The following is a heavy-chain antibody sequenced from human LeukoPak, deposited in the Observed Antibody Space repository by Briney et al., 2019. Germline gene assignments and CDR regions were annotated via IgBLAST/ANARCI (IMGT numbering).Heavy chain of an antibody. V-gene: IGHV3-7*01. J-gene: IGHJ6*02. CDR2: INHNGNVN. Sequence: QSGGSLRLSCAASGFTFSSYWMNWARQAPGKGLEWVASINHNGNVNYYVDSVKGRFTISRDNAKNSLYLQMNSLRAEDTAVYYCAREALVTSIYYYYYGMDVWGQGTTVTVSS. CDR3: AREALVTSIYYYYYGMDV. CDR1: GFTFSSYW. D-gene: IGHD3-9*01.